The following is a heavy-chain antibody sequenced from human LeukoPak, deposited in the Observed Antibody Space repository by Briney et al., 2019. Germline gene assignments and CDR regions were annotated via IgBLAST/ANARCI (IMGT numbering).Heavy chain of an antibody. Sequence: GGSLRLSCAASGFTFSSHWMSWVRQAPGKGLEWVASIRPDGSEEYYMDSVKGRFTISRDNAKNSLYLQMNSLRAEDTAVYYCAKRGGYGSGSYPYYFDYWGQGTLVTVSS. J-gene: IGHJ4*02. D-gene: IGHD3-10*01. CDR1: GFTFSSHW. V-gene: IGHV3-7*03. CDR2: IRPDGSEE. CDR3: AKRGGYGSGSYPYYFDY.